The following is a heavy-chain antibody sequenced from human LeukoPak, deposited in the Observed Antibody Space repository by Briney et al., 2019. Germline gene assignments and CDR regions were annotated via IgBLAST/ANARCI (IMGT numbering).Heavy chain of an antibody. CDR2: ISGSGSST. CDR1: GFTFNRFA. V-gene: IGHV3-23*01. J-gene: IGHJ3*02. D-gene: IGHD4-23*01. Sequence: GGSLRLSCVASGFTFNRFAMNWVRQAPGKGLEWVSGISGSGSSTYYAESVKGRSTISRDNSKNTLFLQMDSLRAEDTAVYYCAAERYGGISDCCNFEIWGQGTMVTVSS. CDR3: AAERYGGISDCCNFEI.